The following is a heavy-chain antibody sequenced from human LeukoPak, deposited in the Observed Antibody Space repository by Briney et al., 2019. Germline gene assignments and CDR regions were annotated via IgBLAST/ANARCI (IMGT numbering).Heavy chain of an antibody. D-gene: IGHD3-10*01. CDR3: ASSDSGSYFDY. Sequence: GASVKVSCKASGGTFSSYAISWVRQAPGQGLEWMGRIIPIFGTANYAQKFQGRVTITTDESTSTAYMELSSLRSEDTAVYYCASSDSGSYFDYWGQGTLVTVSS. J-gene: IGHJ4*02. CDR1: GGTFSSYA. V-gene: IGHV1-69*05. CDR2: IIPIFGTA.